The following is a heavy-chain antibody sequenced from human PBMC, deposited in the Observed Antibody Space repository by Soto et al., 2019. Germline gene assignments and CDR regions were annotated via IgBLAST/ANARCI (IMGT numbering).Heavy chain of an antibody. Sequence: LSLTCTVSGGSISSSSYYWGWIRQPPGKGLEWIGSIYYSGSTYYNPSLKSRVTISVDTSKNQFSLKLSSVTAADTAVYYCARLGGIAVAVTGEFDYWGQGTLVTVSS. V-gene: IGHV4-39*01. CDR2: IYYSGST. CDR1: GGSISSSSYY. CDR3: ARLGGIAVAVTGEFDY. D-gene: IGHD6-19*01. J-gene: IGHJ4*02.